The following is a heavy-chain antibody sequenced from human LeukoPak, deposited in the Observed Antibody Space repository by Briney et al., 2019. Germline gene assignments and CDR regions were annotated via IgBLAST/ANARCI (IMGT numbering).Heavy chain of an antibody. Sequence: SETLSLTCSVSGDSISSSTYYWGWIRQPPGKGLEWIGSIFYSGSTYYNSSLKSRVNISVDTSKNQFSLKLSSVTAADTAVYYCARRLFGDDPWGQGTLVTVSS. D-gene: IGHD3-10*02. CDR1: GDSISSSTYY. CDR3: ARRLFGDDP. V-gene: IGHV4-39*01. J-gene: IGHJ5*02. CDR2: IFYSGST.